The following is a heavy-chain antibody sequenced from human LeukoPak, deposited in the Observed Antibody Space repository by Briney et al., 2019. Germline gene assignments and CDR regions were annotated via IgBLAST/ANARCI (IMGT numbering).Heavy chain of an antibody. Sequence: GGSLRLSCAASGFTFSSYSRTWVRQAPGKGLEWVSSISSSSSYIYYADSVKGRFTISRDNAKNSLYLQMNSLRAEDTAVYYCARDADTMIVMYYFDYWGQGTLVTVSS. D-gene: IGHD3-22*01. J-gene: IGHJ4*02. CDR2: ISSSSSYI. CDR1: GFTFSSYS. V-gene: IGHV3-21*01. CDR3: ARDADTMIVMYYFDY.